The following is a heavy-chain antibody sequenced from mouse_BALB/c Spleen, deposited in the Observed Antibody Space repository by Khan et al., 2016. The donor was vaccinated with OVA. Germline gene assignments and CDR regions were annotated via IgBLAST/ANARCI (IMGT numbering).Heavy chain of an antibody. CDR2: ISDGGSYT. V-gene: IGHV5-4*02. CDR1: GFTFSDYY. J-gene: IGHJ3*01. CDR3: ARGYYGNPFAY. D-gene: IGHD2-1*01. Sequence: EVELVESGGGLVKPGGSLKLSCAASGFTFSDYYMYWVRQTPEKRLEWVATISDGGSYTYYPDSVKGRFTISRDEAKNNLYLQMSSLKSADTAMYYCARGYYGNPFAYWGQGTLVTVSA.